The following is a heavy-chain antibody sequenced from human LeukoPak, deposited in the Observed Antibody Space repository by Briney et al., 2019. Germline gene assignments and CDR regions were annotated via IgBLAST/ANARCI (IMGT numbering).Heavy chain of an antibody. CDR2: IYYSGNT. CDR3: ARGGRLPGHIAVAGRGYFDY. V-gene: IGHV4-59*12. J-gene: IGHJ4*02. D-gene: IGHD6-19*01. Sequence: SETLSLTCTVSGGSISSYYWSWIRQPPGKGLEWIGYIYYSGNTNYNPSLKSRVTISVDTSKNQFSLKLSSVTAADTAVYYCARGGRLPGHIAVAGRGYFDYWGQGTLVTVSS. CDR1: GGSISSYY.